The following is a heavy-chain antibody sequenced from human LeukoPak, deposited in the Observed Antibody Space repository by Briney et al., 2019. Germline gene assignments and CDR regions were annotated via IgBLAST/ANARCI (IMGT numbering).Heavy chain of an antibody. CDR2: INHSGST. D-gene: IGHD2-2*01. CDR3: ARGTPSGYCSSTSCFVP. Sequence: SETLSLTCAVYGGSFSDYYWSWIRQPPGKGLEWIGEINHSGSTNYNPSLKSRVTISVDTSKNQFSLKLSSVTAADTAVYYCARGTPSGYCSSTSCFVPWGQGTLVTVSS. CDR1: GGSFSDYY. J-gene: IGHJ5*02. V-gene: IGHV4-34*01.